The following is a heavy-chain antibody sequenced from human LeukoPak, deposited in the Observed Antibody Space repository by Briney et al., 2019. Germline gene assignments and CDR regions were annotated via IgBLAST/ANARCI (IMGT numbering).Heavy chain of an antibody. CDR1: GFTFSSYS. Sequence: GGSLRLSCAASGFTFSSYSMNWVRQAPGKGLEWVSSISSSSSYVYYADSVKGRFTISRDNAKTSLYLQMNSLRAEDTAVYYCAKDRCSNGIGCLYYYMDVWGKGTMVTISS. CDR2: ISSSSSYV. D-gene: IGHD2-8*01. CDR3: AKDRCSNGIGCLYYYMDV. J-gene: IGHJ6*03. V-gene: IGHV3-21*01.